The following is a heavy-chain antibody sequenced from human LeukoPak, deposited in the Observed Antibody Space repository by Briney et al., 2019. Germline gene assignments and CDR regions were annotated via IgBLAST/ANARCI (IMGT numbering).Heavy chain of an antibody. CDR2: INPNSGGT. J-gene: IGHJ6*03. CDR3: ARDEKLSNYMDV. D-gene: IGHD4-23*01. Sequence: GASVKVSCKASGYTFTGYYMHWVRQAPGQGLEWMGWINPNSGGTNYAQKFQGRVTMTRDTSISTAYMELTRLRSDDTAVYYCARDEKLSNYMDVWGKGTTVTVSS. CDR1: GYTFTGYY. V-gene: IGHV1-2*02.